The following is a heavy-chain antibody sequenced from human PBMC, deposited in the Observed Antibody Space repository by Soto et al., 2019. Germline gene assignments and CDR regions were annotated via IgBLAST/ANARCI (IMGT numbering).Heavy chain of an antibody. CDR1: GYIFANDW. V-gene: IGHV5-51*01. D-gene: IGHD6-25*01. Sequence: HGESLKISCKGSGYIFANDWIAWVRQMPGEGLEWMGIIFPGDSDTRYSPSFQGQVTISADKSISTAYLQWNSLQASDTAIYYCAKRVAAHPYFDVWGQGTLVTVSS. J-gene: IGHJ4*02. CDR3: AKRVAAHPYFDV. CDR2: IFPGDSDT.